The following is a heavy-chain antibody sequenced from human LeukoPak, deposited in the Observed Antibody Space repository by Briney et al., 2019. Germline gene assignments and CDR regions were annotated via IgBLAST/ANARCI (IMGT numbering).Heavy chain of an antibody. D-gene: IGHD3-3*01. J-gene: IGHJ4*02. CDR1: GDSITSYY. Sequence: PSETLSLTCTVSGDSITSYYRSWIRQPPGKGLEWIGYIYYSDSTNYNPSLKSRVTISGDTSKNQFSLKLSSVTAADTAVYYCARSYDFWSGDSQFDYWGQGTLVTVSS. V-gene: IGHV4-59*01. CDR2: IYYSDST. CDR3: ARSYDFWSGDSQFDY.